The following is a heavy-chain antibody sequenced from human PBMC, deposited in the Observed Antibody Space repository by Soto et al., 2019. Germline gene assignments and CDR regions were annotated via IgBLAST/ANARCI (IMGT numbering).Heavy chain of an antibody. V-gene: IGHV3-15*07. CDR3: TTTSGIVGATRG. CDR1: GFTFSNAW. Sequence: EVQLVESGGGLVKPGGSLRLSCAASGFTFSNAWMNWVRQAPGKGLEWVGRIKSKTDGGTTDYAAPVKGRFTISRDDSKNTLYLQMNSMQAEDTAVYYCTTTSGIVGATRGWGQGTLVTVSS. CDR2: IKSKTDGGTT. J-gene: IGHJ4*02. D-gene: IGHD1-26*01.